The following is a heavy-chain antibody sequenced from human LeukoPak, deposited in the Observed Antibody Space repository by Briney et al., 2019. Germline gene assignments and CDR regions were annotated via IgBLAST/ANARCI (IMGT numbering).Heavy chain of an antibody. J-gene: IGHJ4*02. V-gene: IGHV1-2*02. D-gene: IGHD3-9*01. Sequence: ASVKVSCKASRYTFTGYYMHWVRQTPGQGREWMGLINPNSGGINYAQKCEGRVTMTRDTTISTAYTELSRLRSDDTAVYYCARENYDILTGYLASFDYWGQGTLVTVSS. CDR1: RYTFTGYY. CDR3: ARENYDILTGYLASFDY. CDR2: INPNSGGI.